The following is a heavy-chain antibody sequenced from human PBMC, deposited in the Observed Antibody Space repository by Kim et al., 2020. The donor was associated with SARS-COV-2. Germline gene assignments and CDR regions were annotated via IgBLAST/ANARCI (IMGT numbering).Heavy chain of an antibody. CDR2: T. Sequence: TRYADSVKGRFTISRDNPKNTLYLQMNSLRAEDTAVYYCARGGIGYSIDYWGQGTLVTVSS. CDR3: ARGGIGYSIDY. D-gene: IGHD6-13*01. V-gene: IGHV3-74*01. J-gene: IGHJ4*02.